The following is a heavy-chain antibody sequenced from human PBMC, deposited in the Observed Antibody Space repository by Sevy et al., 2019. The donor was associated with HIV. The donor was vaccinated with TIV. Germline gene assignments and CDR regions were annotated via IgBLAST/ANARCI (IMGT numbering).Heavy chain of an antibody. J-gene: IGHJ4*02. CDR3: ARGALSEYIPVGYCSSTSCYYFDY. CDR2: INHSGST. D-gene: IGHD2-2*01. V-gene: IGHV4-34*01. Sequence: SETLSLTCAVYGGSFSGYYWSWIRQPPGKGLEWIGEINHSGSTNNNPSLKSRVTISIDTSKNQFSLKLSSVTAADTAVYYCARGALSEYIPVGYCSSTSCYYFDYWGQGTLVTVSS. CDR1: GGSFSGYY.